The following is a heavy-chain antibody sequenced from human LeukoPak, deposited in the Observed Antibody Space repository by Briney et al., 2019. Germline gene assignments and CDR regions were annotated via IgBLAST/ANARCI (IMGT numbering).Heavy chain of an antibody. D-gene: IGHD3-10*01. CDR2: IYTSGST. V-gene: IGHV4-4*07. CDR1: GGSTGNYH. CDR3: AREVEGYGPGVFDI. J-gene: IGHJ3*02. Sequence: PSETLSLTCTVSGGSTGNYHWNWIRQPAGKGLEWIGRIYTSGSTNYNASLKSRVTMSLDTSEGHFSLKLKSVTAADTAMYYCAREVEGYGPGVFDIWGQGTMVTVSS.